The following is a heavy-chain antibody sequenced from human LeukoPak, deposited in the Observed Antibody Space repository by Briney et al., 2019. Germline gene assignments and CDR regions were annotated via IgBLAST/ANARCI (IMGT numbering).Heavy chain of an antibody. V-gene: IGHV4-59*01. D-gene: IGHD6-13*01. CDR1: GGSISSYY. CDR2: IYHSGST. Sequence: SETLSLTCTVSGGSISSYYWSWIRQPPGKGLEWIGYIYHSGSTKYNPSLKSRVTISVDTSKNQFSLILSSVTAADTAVYYCARDLGYSSSREDYWGQGTLVTVSS. CDR3: ARDLGYSSSREDY. J-gene: IGHJ4*02.